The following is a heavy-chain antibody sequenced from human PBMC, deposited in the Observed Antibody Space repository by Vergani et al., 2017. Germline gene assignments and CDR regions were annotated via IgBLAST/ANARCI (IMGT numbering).Heavy chain of an antibody. V-gene: IGHV4-4*07. Sequence: QVQMQESGPGLVKTSETLSLTCSASGAPISYWCWSWIRQPAGKGLEWIGRIYTSGSTNYNPSLKSRVTMSVDTSKNQFSLKLSSVTAADTAVYYCARIAVAGYYYYYYYMDVWGKGTTVTVSS. CDR1: GAPISYWC. CDR2: IYTSGST. CDR3: ARIAVAGYYYYYYYMDV. D-gene: IGHD6-19*01. J-gene: IGHJ6*03.